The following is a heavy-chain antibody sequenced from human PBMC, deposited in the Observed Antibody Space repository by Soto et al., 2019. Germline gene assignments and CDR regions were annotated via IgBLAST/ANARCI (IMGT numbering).Heavy chain of an antibody. CDR3: ARSLGSAWSFLFDY. J-gene: IGHJ4*02. CDR1: GDIVSSSTAT. Sequence: QPLSLTCAVSGDIVSSSTATWNWIRQSPSRGLEWLGRTYYTSTWYNDYAASVKGRITINADTSKNHFSLQLHSVTPEDTALFFCARSLGSAWSFLFDYWGQGTLVTVSS. V-gene: IGHV6-1*01. CDR2: TYYTSTWYN. D-gene: IGHD6-19*01.